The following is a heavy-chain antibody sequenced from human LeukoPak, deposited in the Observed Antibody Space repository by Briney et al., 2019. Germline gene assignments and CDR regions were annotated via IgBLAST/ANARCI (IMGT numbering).Heavy chain of an antibody. CDR3: ARDPQYCGGDCYPEDY. Sequence: AASVKVSCKASGGTFSSYAISWVRQAPGQGLEWMGRIIPILGIANYAQKFQGRVTITADKSTSTAYMELSSLRSEDTAVYYCARDPQYCGGDCYPEDYWGQGTLVTISS. CDR2: IIPILGIA. D-gene: IGHD2-21*02. CDR1: GGTFSSYA. V-gene: IGHV1-69*04. J-gene: IGHJ4*02.